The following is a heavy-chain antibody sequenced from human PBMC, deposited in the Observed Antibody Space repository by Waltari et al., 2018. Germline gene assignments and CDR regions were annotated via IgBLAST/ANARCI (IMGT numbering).Heavy chain of an antibody. J-gene: IGHJ4*02. V-gene: IGHV1-2*06. CDR3: ARGWKYSGYDQEGDFDY. CDR1: GYTFTGYY. D-gene: IGHD5-12*01. Sequence: QVQLVQSGAEVKKPGASVKVSCKASGYTFTGYYMHWVRQAPGQGLEWMGRINPNSGGQNYDQKFQGRVTMTRDTSTSTAYMELGRLRSDDTAVYYCARGWKYSGYDQEGDFDYWGQGTLVTVSS. CDR2: INPNSGGQ.